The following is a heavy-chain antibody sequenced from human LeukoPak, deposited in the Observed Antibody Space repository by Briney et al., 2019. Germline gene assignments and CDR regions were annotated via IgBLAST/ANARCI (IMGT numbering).Heavy chain of an antibody. D-gene: IGHD5/OR15-5a*01. CDR2: ISGSSSYI. CDR3: ARDLVSAQNNWFDP. J-gene: IGHJ5*02. V-gene: IGHV3-11*06. CDR1: GFTFSDYY. Sequence: GGSLRLSCAASGFTFSDYYMSWIRQAPGKGLEWVSYISGSSSYIKYADSVKGRFTISRDNAKNSLYLHMNSLRAEDTAVYYCARDLVSAQNNWFDPWGQGTLVTVSS.